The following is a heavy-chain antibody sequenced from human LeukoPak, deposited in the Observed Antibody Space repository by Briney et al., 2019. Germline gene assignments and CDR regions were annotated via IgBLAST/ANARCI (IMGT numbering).Heavy chain of an antibody. D-gene: IGHD2-8*02. V-gene: IGHV3-30*02. CDR3: ATYRQVLLPFES. Sequence: GGSLRLSCVASGFTFSRYGMHWVRQAPGKGLEWVSFTWYDGSHKDYADSVKGRFTISRDNSKNTLYLQMNSLRPEDTAVYYCATYRQVLLPFESWGQGTLVTVSS. CDR1: GFTFSRYG. CDR2: TWYDGSHK. J-gene: IGHJ4*02.